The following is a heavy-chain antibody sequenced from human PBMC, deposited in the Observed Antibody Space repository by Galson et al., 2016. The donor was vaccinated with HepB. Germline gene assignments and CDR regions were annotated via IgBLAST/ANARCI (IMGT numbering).Heavy chain of an antibody. CDR3: ARGTRRIVVFGVYYYYGMDV. V-gene: IGHV4-30-2*01. J-gene: IGHJ6*02. D-gene: IGHD3-3*01. Sequence: TLSLTCAVSGGSITSGGFSWNWIRQTPEKGLEWIAYIFNSRTTYYNPSLRRRVTISLDRSTNHFSLRLSSVTAADTAEYYCARGTRRIVVFGVYYYYGMDVWGQGTTVSVSS. CDR1: GGSITSGGFS. CDR2: IFNSRTT.